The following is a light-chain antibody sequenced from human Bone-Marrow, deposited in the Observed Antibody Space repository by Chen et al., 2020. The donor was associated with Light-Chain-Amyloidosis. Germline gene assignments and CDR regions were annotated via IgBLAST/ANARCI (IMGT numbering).Light chain of an antibody. Sequence: QSALTQPASSSGPPGPSSTISSPGTSSDVGNYNLAPWYHQHPGKAPKLIVYEVTTRSSGVSTRFSGSKSGNTASLTIYGLQAEDEAHYYCCSYAGLYTLVFGGGTKLSVV. CDR3: CSYAGLYTLV. V-gene: IGLV2-23*02. CDR2: EVT. CDR1: SSDVGNYNL. J-gene: IGLJ2*01.